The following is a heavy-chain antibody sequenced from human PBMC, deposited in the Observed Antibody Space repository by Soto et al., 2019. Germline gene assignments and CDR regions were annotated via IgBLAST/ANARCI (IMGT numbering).Heavy chain of an antibody. CDR3: ARPYGSGSYRPIDY. CDR1: GFTFSSYG. J-gene: IGHJ4*02. Sequence: GGSLRLSCAASGFTFSSYGMHWVRQAPGKGLEWVAVIWYDGSNKYYADSVKGRFTISRDNSKNTLYLQMNSLRAEDTAVYYCARPYGSGSYRPIDYWGQGTLVTVSS. D-gene: IGHD3-10*01. V-gene: IGHV3-33*01. CDR2: IWYDGSNK.